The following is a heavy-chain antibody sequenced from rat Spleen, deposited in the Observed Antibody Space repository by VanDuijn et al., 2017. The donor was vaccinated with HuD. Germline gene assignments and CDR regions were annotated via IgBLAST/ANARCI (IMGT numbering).Heavy chain of an antibody. CDR2: ISYDGSST. V-gene: IGHV5-29*01. J-gene: IGHJ1*01. CDR3: ARRGYLSNWYFDF. Sequence: EVQLVESDGGLVQPGRSLKLSCAASGFTFSDYYMAWVRRAPTKGLEWVATISYDGSSTYYRDSVKGRFTISRDNAKSTLYLQMDSLRPEDTATYYCARRGYLSNWYFDFWGPGIMVTVSS. D-gene: IGHD1-11*01. CDR1: GFTFSDYY.